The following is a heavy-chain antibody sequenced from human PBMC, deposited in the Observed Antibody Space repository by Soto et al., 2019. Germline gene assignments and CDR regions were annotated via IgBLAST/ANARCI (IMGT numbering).Heavy chain of an antibody. Sequence: SETLSLPCTFSGGSISSYYWSWIRQPPGKGLEWIGYIYYSGSTNYNPSLKSRVTISVDTSKNQFSLKLSSVTAADTAVYYCARVVLFGEFRYYYYLMDVWGRGTSVPGSS. V-gene: IGHV4-59*01. CDR3: ARVVLFGEFRYYYYLMDV. D-gene: IGHD3-10*01. J-gene: IGHJ6*02. CDR2: IYYSGST. CDR1: GGSISSYY.